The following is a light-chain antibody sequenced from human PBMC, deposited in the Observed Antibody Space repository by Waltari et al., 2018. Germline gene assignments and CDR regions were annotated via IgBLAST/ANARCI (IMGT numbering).Light chain of an antibody. CDR1: QSLLYSDYNRNY. J-gene: IGKJ1*01. V-gene: IGKV4-1*01. CDR3: HQYYTPPSAT. Sequence: DIVMTQSPDSLTVSLGERATINCKSSQSLLYSDYNRNYLAWYQQKPGQPPKLLISGPSVRESGVPDRFSGSGSGTDFTRTISSLQAEDVAVYYCHQYYTPPSATFGQGTKVEI. CDR2: GPS.